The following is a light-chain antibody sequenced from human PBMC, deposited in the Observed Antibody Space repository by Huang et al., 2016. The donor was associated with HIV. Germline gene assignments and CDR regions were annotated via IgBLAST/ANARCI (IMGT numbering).Light chain of an antibody. CDR1: QGIGNS. CDR3: QQNHSLPWT. J-gene: IGKJ1*01. V-gene: IGKV1-NL1*01. Sequence: DIQMTQSPSSLSASVGDRVTITCRANQGIGNSVAWYQQKPEKAPRLLLYATSTLDSGAPSRCSGSGSGTHYTLTINTLQPEDIASYYCQQNHSLPWTFGQGTKVEIK. CDR2: ATS.